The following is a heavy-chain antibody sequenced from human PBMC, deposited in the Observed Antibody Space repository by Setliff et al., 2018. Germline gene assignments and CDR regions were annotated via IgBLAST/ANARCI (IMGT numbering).Heavy chain of an antibody. CDR2: IHASGSP. D-gene: IGHD3-9*01. Sequence: SETLSLTCTVSGGSITSGSFYWSWSRQPAGKKLEWIGRIHASGSPDYNPSFKSRVTISRDTSTNQFSLKLGSVTAADTAVYYCARERYFDWFFEDWGHGTLVTVSS. V-gene: IGHV4-61*02. CDR3: ARERYFDWFFED. J-gene: IGHJ4*01. CDR1: GGSITSGSFY.